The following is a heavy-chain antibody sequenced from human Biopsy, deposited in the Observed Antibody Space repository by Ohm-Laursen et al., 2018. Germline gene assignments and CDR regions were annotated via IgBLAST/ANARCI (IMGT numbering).Heavy chain of an antibody. Sequence: GTLSLTCSVSGGSIISYYWTWIRQPPGKGLEWIGHVYNGGITNYNPSLKSRVTISKDTSKNQFSLQVNSVTAADTAVYYCARTPRDSFWSGSYKRGLWFDPWGQGTLVTVLS. CDR2: VYNGGIT. J-gene: IGHJ5*02. CDR3: ARTPRDSFWSGSYKRGLWFDP. CDR1: GGSIISYY. V-gene: IGHV4-59*01. D-gene: IGHD3-3*01.